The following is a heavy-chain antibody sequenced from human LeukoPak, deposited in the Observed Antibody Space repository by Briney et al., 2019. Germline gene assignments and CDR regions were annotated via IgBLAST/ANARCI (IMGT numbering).Heavy chain of an antibody. CDR1: GFTFSNAW. Sequence: PGGSLRLSCAASGFTFSNAWMNWVRQAPGKGLVWVSRISHDGFISYADSVKGRFTISRDNAKNTLILQMNSLRAEDTAVYYCARDWVYKIDYWGRGTLVTVSS. CDR2: ISHDGFI. J-gene: IGHJ4*02. V-gene: IGHV3-74*01. D-gene: IGHD5-24*01. CDR3: ARDWVYKIDY.